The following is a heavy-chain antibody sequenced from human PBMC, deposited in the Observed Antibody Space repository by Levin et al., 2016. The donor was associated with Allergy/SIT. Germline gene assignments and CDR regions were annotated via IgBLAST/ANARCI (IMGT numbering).Heavy chain of an antibody. Sequence: ASVKVSCKASGYTFTDHYMHWVRQAPGQALEWVGWINANSGDTKYAQKFQGRVTMTRDTSSSTAYMEMSRLRSDDTAVFYCATSVVTPNLDYWGQGTLVTVSS. CDR2: INANSGDT. J-gene: IGHJ4*02. V-gene: IGHV1-2*02. CDR1: GYTFTDHY. D-gene: IGHD4-23*01. CDR3: ATSVVTPNLDY.